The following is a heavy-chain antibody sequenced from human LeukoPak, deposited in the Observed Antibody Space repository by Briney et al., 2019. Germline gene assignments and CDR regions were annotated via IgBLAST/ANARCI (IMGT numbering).Heavy chain of an antibody. CDR1: GYTFTSYY. V-gene: IGHV1-46*01. CDR3: ARSRYDSSALDY. CDR2: INPSGGYK. Sequence: ASVKDSCKASGYTFTSYYMHWVRQAPGQGLEWMGIINPSGGYKTYAQKFQGRVTMTRDTSTSTVYMELSSLRSEDTAVYYCARSRYDSSALDYWGQGSLVTVSS. D-gene: IGHD3-22*01. J-gene: IGHJ4*02.